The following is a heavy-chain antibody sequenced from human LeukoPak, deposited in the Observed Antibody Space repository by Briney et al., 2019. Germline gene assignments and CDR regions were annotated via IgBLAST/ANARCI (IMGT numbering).Heavy chain of an antibody. CDR2: ILPIFRMT. CDR3: AICSSTWSGDRPDS. CDR1: GGTFMNYP. Sequence: ASVKVSCKASGGTFMNYPISWVRQAPGQGLEWMGGILPIFRMTNYAEKFQGRVTITADESTITAYLELNSLRSEDTAVYYCAICSSTWSGDRPDSWGQGSLVTVSS. V-gene: IGHV1-69*13. D-gene: IGHD2-2*01. J-gene: IGHJ4*02.